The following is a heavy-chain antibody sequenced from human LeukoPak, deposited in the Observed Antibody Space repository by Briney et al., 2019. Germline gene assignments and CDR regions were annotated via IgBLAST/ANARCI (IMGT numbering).Heavy chain of an antibody. CDR2: INAGNGNT. D-gene: IGHD1-14*01. V-gene: IGHV1-3*01. J-gene: IGHJ4*02. CDR1: GYTFTSYG. CDR3: ARNAAFLTRPGNFDY. Sequence: ASVKVSCKASGYTFTSYGISWVRQAPGQGLEWMGWINAGNGNTKYSQKFQGRVTITRDTSASTAYMELSSLRSEDTAVYYCARNAAFLTRPGNFDYWGQGTLVTVSS.